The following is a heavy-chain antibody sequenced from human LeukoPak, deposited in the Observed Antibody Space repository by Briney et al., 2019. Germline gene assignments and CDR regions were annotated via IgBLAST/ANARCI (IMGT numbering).Heavy chain of an antibody. D-gene: IGHD3-22*01. CDR2: IRFDGSNK. Sequence: AGGSLRLSCTASGFAFSSYGLHWVRQAPGKGLEWVAFIRFDGSNKYYADSVKGRFTISRDNAKNSVYLEMNGLRVEDTAVYFCARAPYYESSGPLWGQGTLVTVSS. J-gene: IGHJ4*02. V-gene: IGHV3-30*02. CDR1: GFAFSSYG. CDR3: ARAPYYESSGPL.